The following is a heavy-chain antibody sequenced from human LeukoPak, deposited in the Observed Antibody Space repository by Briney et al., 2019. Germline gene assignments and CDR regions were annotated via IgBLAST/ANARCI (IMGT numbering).Heavy chain of an antibody. D-gene: IGHD2-21*01. CDR1: GFTFSSYS. CDR2: ISSSSSTI. J-gene: IGHJ3*02. Sequence: GGSLRLSCAAPGFTFSSYSMNWVRQAPGKGLEWVSYISSSSSTIYYADSVKGRFTISRDNAKNSLYLQMNSLRAEDTAVYYCARDLWSTPGAFDIWGQGTMVTVSS. CDR3: ARDLWSTPGAFDI. V-gene: IGHV3-48*04.